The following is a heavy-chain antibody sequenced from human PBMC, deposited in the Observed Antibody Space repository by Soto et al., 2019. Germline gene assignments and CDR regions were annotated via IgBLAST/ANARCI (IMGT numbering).Heavy chain of an antibody. J-gene: IGHJ4*02. D-gene: IGHD3-22*01. V-gene: IGHV5-51*01. CDR2: IYPGDSDT. Sequence: PGESLKISCKGSGYSFTSYWIGWVRQMPGKGLEWMGIIYPGDSDTRYSPSFQGQVTISADKSISTAYLQWSSLKASDTAMYYCARERYTSGYTYFFDNWGQGTLVTVSS. CDR3: ARERYTSGYTYFFDN. CDR1: GYSFTSYW.